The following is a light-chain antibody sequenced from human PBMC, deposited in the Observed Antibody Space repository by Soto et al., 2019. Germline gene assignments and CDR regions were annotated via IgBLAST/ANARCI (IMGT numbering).Light chain of an antibody. V-gene: IGLV2-23*02. CDR3: CSYAGSGTWV. J-gene: IGLJ3*02. CDR2: EVS. Sequence: QSALTQPASVSGSPGQSITISCTGTSSDVGSYNFVSWYQQHPGKVPKVMIYEVSKWHSGVSNRFSGSKSGNTASLTISGLQAEDEADYYCCSYAGSGTWVFGGGTKLTVL. CDR1: SSDVGSYNF.